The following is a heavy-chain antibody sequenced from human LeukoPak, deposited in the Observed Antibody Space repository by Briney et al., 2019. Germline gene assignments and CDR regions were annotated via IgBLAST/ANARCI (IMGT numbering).Heavy chain of an antibody. D-gene: IGHD5-18*01. CDR2: ISNSGSTI. J-gene: IGHJ4*02. Sequence: GGSQRLSCAASGFTFSSYSMNWVRQAPGKGLEWVSYISNSGSTIDYADSVKGRFTISRDNAKNSLYLQMDSQRAEDTAVYYCSRLRGYSYGYADYWGQGILVTVSS. CDR1: GFTFSSYS. V-gene: IGHV3-48*04. CDR3: SRLRGYSYGYADY.